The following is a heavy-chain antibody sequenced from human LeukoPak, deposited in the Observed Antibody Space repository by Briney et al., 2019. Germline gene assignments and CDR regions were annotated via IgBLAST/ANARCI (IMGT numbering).Heavy chain of an antibody. CDR3: ARGSRPLVPVGWLPRWGHNWFDP. CDR2: MNPNSGNT. D-gene: IGHD5-24*01. Sequence: GASVKVSCKASGYTFTSYDINWVRQATGQGLEWMGWMNPNSGNTGYAQKFQGRVTMTRNTSISTAYMELSSLRSEDTGVYYCARGSRPLVPVGWLPRWGHNWFDPWGQGTLVTVSS. V-gene: IGHV1-8*01. J-gene: IGHJ5*02. CDR1: GYTFTSYD.